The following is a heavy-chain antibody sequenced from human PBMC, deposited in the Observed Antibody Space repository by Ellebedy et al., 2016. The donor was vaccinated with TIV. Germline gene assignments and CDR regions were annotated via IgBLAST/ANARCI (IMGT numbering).Heavy chain of an antibody. CDR2: IWYDGSNI. Sequence: GESLKISXEASGFTFNRHGMHWVRQAPGRGLEWVAIIWYDGSNINYADSVKGQFTISRDDSKNTLYLQMNSLRAEDTAVYYCAREWSGGNFDLWGQGAQVTVSS. CDR1: GFTFNRHG. V-gene: IGHV3-33*01. J-gene: IGHJ4*02. CDR3: AREWSGGNFDL. D-gene: IGHD3-10*01.